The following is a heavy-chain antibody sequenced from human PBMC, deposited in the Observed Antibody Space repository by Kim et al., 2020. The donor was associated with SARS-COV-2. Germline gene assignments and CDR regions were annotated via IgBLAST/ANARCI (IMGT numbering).Heavy chain of an antibody. CDR2: ISSSSGYI. CDR3: ARDVGLEDIVVVPAAIGYYYYYGMDV. J-gene: IGHJ6*02. V-gene: IGHV3-21*01. D-gene: IGHD2-2*02. CDR1: GFTFSSYS. Sequence: GGSLRLSCAASGFTFSSYSMNWVRQAPGKGLEWVSSISSSSGYIYYAASVKGRFTISRDNAKNSLYLQMNSLRAEDTAVYYCARDVGLEDIVVVPAAIGYYYYYGMDVWGQGTTVTDSS.